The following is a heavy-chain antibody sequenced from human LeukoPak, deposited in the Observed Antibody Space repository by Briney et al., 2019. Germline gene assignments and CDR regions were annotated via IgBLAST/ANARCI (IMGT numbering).Heavy chain of an antibody. D-gene: IGHD2-2*01. CDR3: ARVSAAIGAFDI. J-gene: IGHJ3*02. CDR2: ISYDGSNK. Sequence: GGSLRLSCAASGFTFSSYAMHWVRQAPGKGLEWVAVISYDGSNKYYADSVKGRFTISRDNSKNTLHLQMNSLRAEDTAVYYCARVSAAIGAFDIWGQGTMVTVSS. V-gene: IGHV3-30-3*01. CDR1: GFTFSSYA.